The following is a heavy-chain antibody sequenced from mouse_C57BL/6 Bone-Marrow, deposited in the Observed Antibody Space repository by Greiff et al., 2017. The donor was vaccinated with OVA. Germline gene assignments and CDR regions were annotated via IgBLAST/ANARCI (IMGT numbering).Heavy chain of an antibody. CDR1: GYTFTTSP. J-gene: IGHJ1*03. V-gene: IGHV1-47*01. D-gene: IGHD3-3*01. CDR3: ARVLGGYFDG. CDR2: FPPSYDDP. Sequence: VQLVESGAELVKPGASVKMSCKASGYTFTTSPIEWMKQTHGKSLEWIGNFPPSYDDPQYNEKFKGQATLTVEQSSSTVYLELSRLTSDDSAVYYCARVLGGYFDGWGTGTTVTV.